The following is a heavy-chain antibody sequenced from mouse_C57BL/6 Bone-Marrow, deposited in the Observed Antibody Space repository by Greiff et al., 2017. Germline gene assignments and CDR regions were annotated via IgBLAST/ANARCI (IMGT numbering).Heavy chain of an antibody. J-gene: IGHJ3*01. CDR1: GYTFTSYW. CDR3: APSWAY. V-gene: IGHV1-50*01. CDR2: IDPSDSYT. Sequence: VKLQQPGAELVKPGASVKLSCKASGYTFTSYWMQWVKQRPGQGLEWIGEIDPSDSYTNYNQTFKGKATLTVDTSSSTAYMQLSSLTSEDSAVYYCAPSWAYWGQGTLVTVSA.